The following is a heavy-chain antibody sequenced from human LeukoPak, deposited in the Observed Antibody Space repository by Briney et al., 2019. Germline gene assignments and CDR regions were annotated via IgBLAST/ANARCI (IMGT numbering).Heavy chain of an antibody. CDR2: IYHSGST. CDR1: GYSISSGYY. J-gene: IGHJ3*02. CDR3: ARVPSDAFDI. V-gene: IGHV4-38-2*02. Sequence: PSETLSLTCTVSGYSISSGYYWGWIRQPPGKGLEWIGSIYHSGSTYYNPSLKSRVTISVDTSKNQFSLKLSSVTAADTAVYYCARVPSDAFDIWGQGTMVTVSS.